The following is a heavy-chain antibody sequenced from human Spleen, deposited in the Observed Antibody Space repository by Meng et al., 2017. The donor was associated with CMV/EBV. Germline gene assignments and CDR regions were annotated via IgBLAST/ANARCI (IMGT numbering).Heavy chain of an antibody. D-gene: IGHD3-10*02. CDR1: GFTFSSYE. Sequence: GESLKISCAASGFTFSSYEMNWVRQAPGKGLEWVSGISGSGGTTYYADSVKGRFTISRDNSKNTLYLQMNSLRAEDTAVYYCARVGITTSGLYNWGQGTLVTVSS. CDR3: ARVGITTSGLYN. V-gene: IGHV3-23*01. CDR2: ISGSGGTT. J-gene: IGHJ4*02.